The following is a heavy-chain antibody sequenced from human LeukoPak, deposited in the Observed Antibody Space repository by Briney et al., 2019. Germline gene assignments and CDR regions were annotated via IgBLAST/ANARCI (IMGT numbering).Heavy chain of an antibody. CDR1: GYTFTSYG. J-gene: IGHJ4*02. Sequence: ASVKVSCKASGYTFTSYGISWVRQAPGQGLEWMGWISAYNGNTNYAQKLQGRVTMTTGTSTSTAYMELRSLRSDDTAVYYCARTRWELLHFDYWGQGTLVTVSS. CDR2: ISAYNGNT. CDR3: ARTRWELLHFDY. D-gene: IGHD1-26*01. V-gene: IGHV1-18*01.